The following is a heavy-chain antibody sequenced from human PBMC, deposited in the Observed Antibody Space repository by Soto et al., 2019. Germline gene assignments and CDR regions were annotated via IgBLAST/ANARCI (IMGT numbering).Heavy chain of an antibody. J-gene: IGHJ3*02. CDR1: GYTFTSYD. CDR2: MNPNSGNT. CDR3: ARGGNKRNAFDI. Sequence: ASVKVSGKASGYTFTSYDINWVRQATGRGLEWMGWMNPNSGNTGYAQKFQGRVTMTRNTSISTAYMELSSLRSEDTAVYYCARGGNKRNAFDIWGQGTMVTVSS. V-gene: IGHV1-8*01.